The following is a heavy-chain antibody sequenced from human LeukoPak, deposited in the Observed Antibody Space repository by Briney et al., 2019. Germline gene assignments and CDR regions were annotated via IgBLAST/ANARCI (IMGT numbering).Heavy chain of an antibody. CDR2: ITADGGST. J-gene: IGHJ5*02. D-gene: IGHD4-23*01. CDR3: AKVGSATTVVTLNWFDP. CDR1: GFTFRSYA. Sequence: PGGSLRLSCAVSGFTFRSYAMNWVRQAPGKGLEWVAAITADGGSTHYTTSVKGRFIISRDTPKNTLYLQMNSLRAEDTAVYYCAKVGSATTVVTLNWFDPWGQGTLVTVSS. V-gene: IGHV3-23*01.